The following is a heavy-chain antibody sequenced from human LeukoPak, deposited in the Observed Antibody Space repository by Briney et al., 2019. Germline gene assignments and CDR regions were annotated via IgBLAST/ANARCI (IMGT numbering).Heavy chain of an antibody. D-gene: IGHD3-10*01. V-gene: IGHV4-30-4*08. CDR2: IYYSGST. Sequence: PPETLSLTCTVSGGSISSGDYYWSWIRQPPGKGLEWIGYIYYSGSTYYNPSLKSRVTISVDTSKNQFSLKLSSVTAADTAVYYCASGLWFGELNIWGQGTMVTVSS. CDR1: GGSISSGDYY. J-gene: IGHJ3*02. CDR3: ASGLWFGELNI.